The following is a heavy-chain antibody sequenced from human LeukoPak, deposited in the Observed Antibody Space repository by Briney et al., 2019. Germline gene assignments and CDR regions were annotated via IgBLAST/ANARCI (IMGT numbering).Heavy chain of an antibody. CDR1: GGSINIGSYY. D-gene: IGHD2-2*01. V-gene: IGHV4-31*03. CDR3: ARWGRGPACPAHFGMDV. J-gene: IGHJ6*02. Sequence: PSQTLSLTCTVSGGSINIGSYYWNWIRQHPEKGLVWIGYISYSGNTYYNPSLKSRVTLSADTSKNRFSLNLTSVTAADTAVYYCARWGRGPACPAHFGMDVWGRGTTVTVSS. CDR2: ISYSGNT.